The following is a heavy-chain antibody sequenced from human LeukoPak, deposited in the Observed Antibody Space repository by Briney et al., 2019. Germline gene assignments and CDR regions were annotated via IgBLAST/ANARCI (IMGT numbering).Heavy chain of an antibody. V-gene: IGHV1-18*01. CDR1: GYTFTNYG. J-gene: IGHJ6*03. CDR2: ISAYNGNT. Sequence: GASVKASCKASGYTFTNYGVSWVRQAPGQGLEWMGWISAYNGNTNYAQKLQGRVTMTTDTSTSTAYMELRSLRSDDTAVYYCARGGEVNGWSQVVSYYSYMDVWGKGTTVTVSS. D-gene: IGHD6-19*01. CDR3: ARGGEVNGWSQVVSYYSYMDV.